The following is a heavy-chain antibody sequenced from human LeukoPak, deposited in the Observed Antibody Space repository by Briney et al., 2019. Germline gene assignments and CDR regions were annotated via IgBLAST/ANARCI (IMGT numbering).Heavy chain of an antibody. J-gene: IGHJ5*02. V-gene: IGHV1-46*01. CDR2: INPSGGST. Sequence: ASVKVSCKASGYTFTSYYMHWVRQAPGQGLEWMGIINPSGGSTSYAQKFQGRVTMTRDMSTSTAYMELSSLRSEDTAVYYCAGQGDSSGYYENWFDPWGQGTLVTVSS. D-gene: IGHD3-22*01. CDR3: AGQGDSSGYYENWFDP. CDR1: GYTFTSYY.